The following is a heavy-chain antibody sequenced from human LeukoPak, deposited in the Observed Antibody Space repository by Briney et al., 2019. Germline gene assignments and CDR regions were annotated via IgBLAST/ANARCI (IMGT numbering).Heavy chain of an antibody. V-gene: IGHV4-39*07. J-gene: IGHJ3*02. CDR2: IYYSGST. D-gene: IGHD5-18*01. CDR1: GGSISSSSYY. CDR3: ARDHSYGSADAFDI. Sequence: SSETLSLTCTVSGGSISSSSYYWGWIRQPPGKGLEWIGSIYYSGSTYYNPSLKSRVTISVDTSKNQFSLKLSSVTAADTAVYYCARDHSYGSADAFDIWGQGTMVTVSS.